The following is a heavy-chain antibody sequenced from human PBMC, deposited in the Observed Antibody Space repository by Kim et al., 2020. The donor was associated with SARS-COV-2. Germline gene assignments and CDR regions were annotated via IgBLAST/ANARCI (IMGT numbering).Heavy chain of an antibody. Sequence: GESLKISCQGSGYSFTSYWIGWVRQMPGKGLEWMGIIYPGDSDTRYSPSFQGQVTISADKSISTAYLQWSSLKASDTAMYYCARHGIDILTGYIHLDYWGQGTLVTVSS. V-gene: IGHV5-51*01. D-gene: IGHD3-9*01. CDR2: IYPGDSDT. J-gene: IGHJ4*02. CDR1: GYSFTSYW. CDR3: ARHGIDILTGYIHLDY.